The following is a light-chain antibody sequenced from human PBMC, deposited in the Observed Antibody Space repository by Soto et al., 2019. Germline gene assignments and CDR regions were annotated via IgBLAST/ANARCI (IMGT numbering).Light chain of an antibody. CDR3: HKYNHAPT. V-gene: IGKV1-27*01. CDR1: QAISSY. J-gene: IGKJ4*01. Sequence: DIQLTQSPSSLSASVGDRVTITCRAIQAISSYLAWYQQKPGKVPELLIYATSTLQSGDPSRFSGSGSGTDFTHTISSLQPEDVATYYCHKYNHAPTFGGGTKVEIK. CDR2: ATS.